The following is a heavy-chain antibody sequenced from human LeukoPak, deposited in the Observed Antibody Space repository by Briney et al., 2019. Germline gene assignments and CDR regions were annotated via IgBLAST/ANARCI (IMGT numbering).Heavy chain of an antibody. CDR3: ATAPDRAPYYYDSSGYYYPFDY. CDR1: GGTFSSYA. CDR2: IIPILGIA. V-gene: IGHV1-69*04. Sequence: GASVKVSCKASGGTFSSYAISWVRQAPGQGLEWMGRIIPILGIANYAQKFQGRVTMTEDTSTDTAYMELSSLRSEDTAVYYCATAPDRAPYYYDSSGYYYPFDYWGQGTLVTVSS. J-gene: IGHJ4*02. D-gene: IGHD3-22*01.